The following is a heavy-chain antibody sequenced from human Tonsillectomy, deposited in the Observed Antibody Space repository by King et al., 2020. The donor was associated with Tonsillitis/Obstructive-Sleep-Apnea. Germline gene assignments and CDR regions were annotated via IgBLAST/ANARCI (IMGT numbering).Heavy chain of an antibody. CDR1: GYSFTSYW. D-gene: IGHD2-2*03. CDR3: ARHGGGYFTSTSCPPPDAFDI. V-gene: IGHV5-51*01. J-gene: IGHJ3*02. CDR2: IYPGDSDN. Sequence: VQLVQSGAEVKQPGESLKISCKGSGYSFTSYWIGWVRQMPGKGLEWMGIIYPGDSDNRYSPSFQGQVTISADKSISTAYLQWSSLKASDTATYYCARHGGGYFTSTSCPPPDAFDIWGQGTMVTVSS.